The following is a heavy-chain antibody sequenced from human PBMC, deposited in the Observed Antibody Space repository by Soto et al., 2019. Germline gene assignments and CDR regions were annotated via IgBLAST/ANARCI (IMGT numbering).Heavy chain of an antibody. CDR3: AKNSSSWYYFDY. D-gene: IGHD6-13*01. CDR1: GFIFSTYA. Sequence: EVLLLESGGGLVQPGGSLRLSCAASGFIFSTYAMSWVRQAPGKGLEWVSVISGSGGSTYYADSVKGRFTISRDNSKNTLYLQMNSLRAEDTAVYYCAKNSSSWYYFDYWGQGTLVTVSS. J-gene: IGHJ4*02. V-gene: IGHV3-23*01. CDR2: ISGSGGST.